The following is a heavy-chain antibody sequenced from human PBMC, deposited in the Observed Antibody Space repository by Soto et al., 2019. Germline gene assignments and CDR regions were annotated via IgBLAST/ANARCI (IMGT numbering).Heavy chain of an antibody. Sequence: PSETLSLTCTVSGGSISSSSYYWGWIRQPPGRGLEWIGSIYYSGSTYYKPSLKSRVTISVDTSKNQFSLNLSSVTAADTAVYYCASGHYGDYYYWGQGTLVTVSS. D-gene: IGHD4-17*01. CDR1: GGSISSSSYY. CDR2: IYYSGST. V-gene: IGHV4-39*01. J-gene: IGHJ4*02. CDR3: ASGHYGDYYY.